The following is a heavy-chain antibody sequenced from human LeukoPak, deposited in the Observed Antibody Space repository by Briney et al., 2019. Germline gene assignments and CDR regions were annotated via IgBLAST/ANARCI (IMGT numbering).Heavy chain of an antibody. CDR1: GFTFSSYA. Sequence: GGSLRLSCAASGFTFSSYAMSWVRQAPGKGLEWVSAISGSGGSTYYADSVKGRFTISRDNSKNTLYLQMNSLRAEDTAVYYRAKLGGITMVRGNPRDYWGQGTLVTVSS. CDR2: ISGSGGST. D-gene: IGHD3-10*01. V-gene: IGHV3-23*01. CDR3: AKLGGITMVRGNPRDY. J-gene: IGHJ4*02.